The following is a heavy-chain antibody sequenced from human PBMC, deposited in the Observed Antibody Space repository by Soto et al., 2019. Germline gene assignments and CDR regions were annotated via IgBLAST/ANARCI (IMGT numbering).Heavy chain of an antibody. Sequence: ASVKVSCKASGYTFTSYGISWVRQAPGQGLEWMGWISAYNGNTNYAQKLQGRVTMTTDTSTSTAYMELRSLRSDDTAVYYCARGSMPEYQLLPEGYNWFDPWGQGTLVTVSS. D-gene: IGHD2-2*01. J-gene: IGHJ5*02. CDR1: GYTFTSYG. V-gene: IGHV1-18*04. CDR2: ISAYNGNT. CDR3: ARGSMPEYQLLPEGYNWFDP.